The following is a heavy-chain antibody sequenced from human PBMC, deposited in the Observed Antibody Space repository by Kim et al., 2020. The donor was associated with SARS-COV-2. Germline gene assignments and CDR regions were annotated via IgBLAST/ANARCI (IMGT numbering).Heavy chain of an antibody. Sequence: SETLSLTCTVSGGSISSGGLYWNWIRQHPGTGLEWLGFIYYSGNTYYNPSLKSRVTISLDTPKNQFSLKLSSVTAADTALYYCARGNYYNSSGYIDYWG. D-gene: IGHD3-22*01. CDR3: ARGNYYNSSGYIDY. CDR1: GGSISSGGLY. CDR2: IYYSGNT. J-gene: IGHJ4*01. V-gene: IGHV4-31*03.